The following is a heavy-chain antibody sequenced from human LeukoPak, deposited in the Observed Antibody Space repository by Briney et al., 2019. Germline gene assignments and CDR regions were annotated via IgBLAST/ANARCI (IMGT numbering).Heavy chain of an antibody. D-gene: IGHD2-2*01. J-gene: IGHJ4*02. V-gene: IGHV1-69*05. CDR2: IIPIFGTA. CDR3: ARDKSGGSTSSNY. CDR1: GGTFSSYA. Sequence: SVKVSCKASGGTFSSYAISWVRQAPGQGLEWMGRIIPIFGTANYAQKFQGRVTITTDESTSTAYMELSSLRSKDTAVYYCARDKSGGSTSSNYWGQGTLVTVSS.